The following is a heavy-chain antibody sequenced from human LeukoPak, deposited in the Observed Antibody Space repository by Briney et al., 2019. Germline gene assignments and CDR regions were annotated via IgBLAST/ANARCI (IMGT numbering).Heavy chain of an antibody. CDR1: GGTFSSYA. V-gene: IGHV1-69*04. Sequence: SVNVSCKASGGTFSSYAISWVRQAPGQGLEWMGRIIPILGIANYAQKFQGRVTITADKSTSTAYMELSSLRSEDTAVYYCARVWMVRGVIITAPHFQHWGQGTLVTVSS. D-gene: IGHD3-10*01. J-gene: IGHJ1*01. CDR3: ARVWMVRGVIITAPHFQH. CDR2: IIPILGIA.